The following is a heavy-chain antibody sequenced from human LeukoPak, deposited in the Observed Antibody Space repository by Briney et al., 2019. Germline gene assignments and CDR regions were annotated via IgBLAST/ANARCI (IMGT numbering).Heavy chain of an antibody. J-gene: IGHJ3*02. Sequence: SETLSLTCTVSGGSISSYYWSWIRQPAGKGLEWIGRIYTSGSTNYNPSLKSRVTMSVDTSKNQFSLKLSSVTAADTAVYYCARVGRYYGSGSYFYQSDAFDIWGQGTMVTVSS. CDR2: IYTSGST. D-gene: IGHD3-10*01. CDR3: ARVGRYYGSGSYFYQSDAFDI. V-gene: IGHV4-4*07. CDR1: GGSISSYY.